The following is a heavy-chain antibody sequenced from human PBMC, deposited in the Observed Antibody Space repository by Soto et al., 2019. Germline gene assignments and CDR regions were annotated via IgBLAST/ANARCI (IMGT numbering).Heavy chain of an antibody. CDR1: GGTFSSYA. J-gene: IGHJ4*02. CDR3: ARDPPTMIVVEDWGY. CDR2: IIPIFGTA. Sequence: SVKVSCKASGGTFSSYAISWVRQAPGQGLEWMGGIIPIFGTANYAQKFQGRVTITADESTSTAYMELSSLRSEDAAVYYCARDPPTMIVVEDWGYWGQGTLVTVSS. D-gene: IGHD3-22*01. V-gene: IGHV1-69*13.